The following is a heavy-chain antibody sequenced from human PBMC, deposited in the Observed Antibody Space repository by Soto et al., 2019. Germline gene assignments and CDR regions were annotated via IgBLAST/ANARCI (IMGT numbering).Heavy chain of an antibody. Sequence: VQLVQSGAEVKTPGASVKVSCKASGYTFTGYYMHWVRQAPGQGLEWMGWINPNSGGTNYAQKFQGRVTMTRDTSISTAYMELSRLRSDDTAVYYCARVSPTVTRYFDYWGQGTLVTVSS. CDR2: INPNSGGT. J-gene: IGHJ4*02. CDR3: ARVSPTVTRYFDY. D-gene: IGHD4-17*01. V-gene: IGHV1-2*02. CDR1: GYTFTGYY.